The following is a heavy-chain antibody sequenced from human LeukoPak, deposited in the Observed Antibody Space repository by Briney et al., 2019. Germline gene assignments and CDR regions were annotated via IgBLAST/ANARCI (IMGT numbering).Heavy chain of an antibody. J-gene: IGHJ4*02. Sequence: GGSLRLSCVVSGITFSDAWMNWVRQTPGKGLEWVGRIKSKTDGGTTDYAAPVKGRFTISRDESKNTLYLQMNSLKTEDTAVYYCTTDLGLFNYWGQGTLVTVSS. V-gene: IGHV3-15*07. D-gene: IGHD7-27*01. CDR3: TTDLGLFNY. CDR2: IKSKTDGGTT. CDR1: GITFSDAW.